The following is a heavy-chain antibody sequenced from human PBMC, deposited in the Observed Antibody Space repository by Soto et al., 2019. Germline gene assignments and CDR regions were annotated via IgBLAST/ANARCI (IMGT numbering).Heavy chain of an antibody. CDR1: GFTFSSYG. CDR2: ISYDGSNK. V-gene: IGHV3-30*18. CDR3: AKDSATYYYDSSGYYYAFYFDY. Sequence: GGSLRLSCAASGFTFSSYGMHWVRQAPGKGLEWVAVISYDGSNKYYADSVKGRFTISRDNCKNTLYLQMNSLRAEDTAVYYCAKDSATYYYDSSGYYYAFYFDYWGQGTLVTVSS. J-gene: IGHJ4*02. D-gene: IGHD3-22*01.